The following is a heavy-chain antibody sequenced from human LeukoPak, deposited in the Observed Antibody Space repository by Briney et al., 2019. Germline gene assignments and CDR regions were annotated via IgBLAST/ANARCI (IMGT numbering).Heavy chain of an antibody. Sequence: GESLQISCWGSGYSFTSYCIGWARQMPGKGVEWMGIIYPGDSDTRYSPSFQGQVTISADKSISTAYLQWSSLKASDTAMYYCARLGVAAAGYFDYWGQGTLVTVSS. J-gene: IGHJ4*02. D-gene: IGHD6-13*01. CDR3: ARLGVAAAGYFDY. CDR2: IYPGDSDT. V-gene: IGHV5-51*01. CDR1: GYSFTSYC.